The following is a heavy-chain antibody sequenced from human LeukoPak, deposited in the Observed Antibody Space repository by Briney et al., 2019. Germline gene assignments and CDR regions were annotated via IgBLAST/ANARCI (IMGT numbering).Heavy chain of an antibody. CDR2: ISASGGNT. V-gene: IGHV3-23*01. Sequence: PGGSLTLSCAASGFTFTGYAMTWVRQAPGKGLEWVSAISASGGNTYYTDSVKGRFTISRDNSKDTLYLQMSSLRAEDTAIYYCAKRRATVTTADSWGQGTLVIVSS. CDR3: AKRRATVTTADS. D-gene: IGHD4-17*01. CDR1: GFTFTGYA. J-gene: IGHJ4*02.